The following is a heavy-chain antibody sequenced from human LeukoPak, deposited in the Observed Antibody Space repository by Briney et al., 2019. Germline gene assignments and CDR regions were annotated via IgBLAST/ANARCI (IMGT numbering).Heavy chain of an antibody. J-gene: IGHJ4*02. Sequence: GASVKVSCKASGYTFTGYYMHWVRQAPGQGLEWMGIINPSGGSTSYAQKFQGRVTMTRDTSTSTVYMELSSLRSEDTAVYYCARGVTIFGVVILGKTEDYWGQGTLVTVSS. CDR2: INPSGGST. D-gene: IGHD3-3*01. CDR1: GYTFTGYY. V-gene: IGHV1-46*01. CDR3: ARGVTIFGVVILGKTEDY.